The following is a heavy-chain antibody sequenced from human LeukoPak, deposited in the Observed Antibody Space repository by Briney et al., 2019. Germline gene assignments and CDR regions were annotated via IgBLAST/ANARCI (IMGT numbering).Heavy chain of an antibody. J-gene: IGHJ5*02. V-gene: IGHV1-2*02. CDR3: AAGTTSTAAPGPDWFDP. D-gene: IGHD2-2*01. Sequence: ASVKVSCKASGYTFTASYIHWVRQAPGQGLEWMGWINPNSGGTNYAQKFQGRVTMTRDTSITTAYVELSRLRSDDTAMYYCAAGTTSTAAPGPDWFDPWGQGTLVTVSS. CDR2: INPNSGGT. CDR1: GYTFTASY.